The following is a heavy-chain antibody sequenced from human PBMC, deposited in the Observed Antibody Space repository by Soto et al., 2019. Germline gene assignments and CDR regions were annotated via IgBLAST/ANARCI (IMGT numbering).Heavy chain of an antibody. Sequence: QVQLVQSGADVKKPGSSVRVSCTASGGTFSEYGVSWERHAPGQGLEWMGGIAPKFTTANYGQKVQGRVTITADRTTYPIYLRLGLLASQDTGVSSCATGNCTADNFDTAGFLPLHHLGQGSLVSVS. CDR3: ATGNCTADNFDTAGFLPLHH. CDR2: IAPKFTTA. CDR1: GGTFSEYG. J-gene: IGHJ1*01. D-gene: IGHD3-22*01. V-gene: IGHV1-69*06.